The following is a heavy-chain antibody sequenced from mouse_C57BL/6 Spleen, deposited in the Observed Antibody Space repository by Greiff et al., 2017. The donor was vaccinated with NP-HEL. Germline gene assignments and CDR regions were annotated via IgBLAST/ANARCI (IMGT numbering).Heavy chain of an antibody. V-gene: IGHV5-6*02. CDR3: ARQAYMRAMDY. Sequence: EVKLVESGGDLVKPGGSLKLSCAASGFTFSSYGMSWVRQTPDKRLEWVATISSGGSYTYYPDSVKGRFTISRDNAKNTLYLQMSSLKSEDTAMYYCARQAYMRAMDYWGQGTSVTVSS. J-gene: IGHJ4*01. D-gene: IGHD2-10*01. CDR2: ISSGGSYT. CDR1: GFTFSSYG.